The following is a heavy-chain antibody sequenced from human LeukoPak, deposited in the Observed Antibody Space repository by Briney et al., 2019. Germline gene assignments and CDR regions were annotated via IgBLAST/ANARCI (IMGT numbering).Heavy chain of an antibody. J-gene: IGHJ4*02. V-gene: IGHV3-11*06. D-gene: IGHD1-1*01. CDR2: ISSSSSYT. Sequence: GGSLRLSCAASGFTFSDYYMSWIRQASGKGLEWVSYISSSSSYTNYADSVKGRFTISRDNAKNSLYLQMNSLRAEDTAVYYCARDRGTTGTTGYFDYWGQGTLVTVSS. CDR1: GFTFSDYY. CDR3: ARDRGTTGTTGYFDY.